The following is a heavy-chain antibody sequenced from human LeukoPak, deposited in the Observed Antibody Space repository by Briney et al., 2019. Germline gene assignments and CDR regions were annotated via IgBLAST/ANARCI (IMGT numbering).Heavy chain of an antibody. CDR1: GGSINSYY. Sequence: SETLSLTCTVSGGSINSYYWSWIRQPPGKGLECIGYIHYTGSTNYNPSLKSRVTISVDTSKSQFSLKLSSVTAADTAMYYCARQEDYGDYGFGYWGQGTLVTVSS. J-gene: IGHJ4*02. CDR3: ARQEDYGDYGFGY. CDR2: IHYTGST. V-gene: IGHV4-59*01. D-gene: IGHD4-17*01.